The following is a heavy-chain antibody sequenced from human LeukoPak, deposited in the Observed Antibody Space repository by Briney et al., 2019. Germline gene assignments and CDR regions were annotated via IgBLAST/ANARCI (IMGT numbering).Heavy chain of an antibody. Sequence: GGSLRLSCAASGFTFSSYAMSWVRQAPGKGLEWVSAISGSGGSTYYADSVKGRFTTSRDDSKNTLFLQMHSLRAEDTATYYCVTGRGNNSIYDNWGQGTLVTVSS. D-gene: IGHD1-1*01. CDR1: GFTFSSYA. CDR2: ISGSGGST. J-gene: IGHJ4*02. CDR3: VTGRGNNSIYDN. V-gene: IGHV3-23*01.